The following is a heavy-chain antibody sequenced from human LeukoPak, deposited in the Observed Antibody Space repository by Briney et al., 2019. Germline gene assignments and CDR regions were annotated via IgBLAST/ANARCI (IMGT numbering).Heavy chain of an antibody. CDR1: GGSFSGYY. J-gene: IGHJ6*02. CDR3: ASDNGRWEPGGYYYGMDV. CDR2: INHSGST. Sequence: SETLSLTCAVYGGSFSGYYWSWIRQPPGKGLEWIGEINHSGSTNYNPSLKSRVTISVDTSKNQFSLKLSSVTAADTAVYYCASDNGRWEPGGYYYGMDVWGQGTTVTVSS. V-gene: IGHV4-34*01. D-gene: IGHD1-26*01.